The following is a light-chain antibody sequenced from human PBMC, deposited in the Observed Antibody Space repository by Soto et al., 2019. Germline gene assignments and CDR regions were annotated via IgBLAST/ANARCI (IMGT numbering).Light chain of an antibody. CDR2: WAS. V-gene: IGKV4-1*01. Sequence: IVMTLSLDSLALSLRESATITCNSSPSVLSSSNSKNYLAWYQQKPGQPPKLLIYWASTRDSGVPDRFSGSGSGTDFTLTISSLQAEDVAVYYCQQYYSTPPITFGGGTKVDIK. CDR1: PSVLSSSNSKNY. CDR3: QQYYSTPPIT. J-gene: IGKJ4*01.